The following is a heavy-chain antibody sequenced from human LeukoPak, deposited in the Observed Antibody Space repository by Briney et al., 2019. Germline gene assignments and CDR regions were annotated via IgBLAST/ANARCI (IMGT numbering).Heavy chain of an antibody. Sequence: PGGSLRLSCAASGFTFSSYAMSWVRQAPGKGLEWVSSISGSGDNTNYADSVKGRFTISRDNSKNTLYLQMSNLRAEDTAMYYCARLYSSGWAGFWGQGTLVTVSS. CDR2: ISGSGDNT. J-gene: IGHJ4*02. V-gene: IGHV3-23*01. CDR3: ARLYSSGWAGF. D-gene: IGHD6-19*01. CDR1: GFTFSSYA.